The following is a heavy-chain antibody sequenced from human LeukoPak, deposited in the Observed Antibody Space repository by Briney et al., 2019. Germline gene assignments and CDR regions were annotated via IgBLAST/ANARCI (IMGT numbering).Heavy chain of an antibody. V-gene: IGHV3-74*01. D-gene: IGHD5-18*01. CDR2: INSDGSST. Sequence: PGGSLRLSCAASGFTFSSYWMHWVRHAPGKGLVWVSRINSDGSSTSYADSVKGRFTISRDNAKNTLYPQMNSLRAEDTAVYYCAENSYGSLTWGQGTLVTVSS. J-gene: IGHJ5*02. CDR3: AENSYGSLT. CDR1: GFTFSSYW.